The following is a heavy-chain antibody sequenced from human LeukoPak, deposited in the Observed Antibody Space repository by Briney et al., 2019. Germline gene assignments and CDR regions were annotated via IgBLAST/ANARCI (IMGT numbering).Heavy chain of an antibody. D-gene: IGHD3-10*01. Sequence: GRSLRLSCAASGFTFSSYGMHWVCQAPGKGLEWVAVISYDGSNKYYADSVKGRFTISRDNSKNTLYLQMNSLRAEDTAVYYCAKDVLWFGERGHFDYWGQGTLVTVSS. CDR3: AKDVLWFGERGHFDY. V-gene: IGHV3-30*18. CDR2: ISYDGSNK. J-gene: IGHJ4*02. CDR1: GFTFSSYG.